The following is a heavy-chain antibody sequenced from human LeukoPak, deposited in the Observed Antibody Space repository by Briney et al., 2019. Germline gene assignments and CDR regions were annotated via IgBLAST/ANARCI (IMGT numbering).Heavy chain of an antibody. Sequence: PSETLSLTCTVSGVSISSSNSYWGWIRQPPGKGLEWIGRIYTSGSTNYNPSLKSRVTMSVDTSKNQFSLKLSSVTAADTAVYYCARVAAVEFLTGYPGHFDYWGQGTLVTVSS. CDR1: GVSISSSNSY. D-gene: IGHD3-9*01. J-gene: IGHJ4*02. CDR3: ARVAAVEFLTGYPGHFDY. CDR2: IYTSGST. V-gene: IGHV4-39*07.